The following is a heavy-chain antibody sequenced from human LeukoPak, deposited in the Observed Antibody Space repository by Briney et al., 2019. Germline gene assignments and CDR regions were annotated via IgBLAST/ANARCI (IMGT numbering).Heavy chain of an antibody. CDR1: GYFFTTYW. Sequence: GDSLKISCQASGYFFTTYWIAWVRQMPGKGLEWMGMIYPPDSETRYSPAFQGQVTMSADKTMSTASLEWSSLRASDTAMYYCARLDTKSYYYWGQGTLVTVSS. D-gene: IGHD1-26*01. J-gene: IGHJ4*02. CDR2: IYPPDSET. CDR3: ARLDTKSYYY. V-gene: IGHV5-51*01.